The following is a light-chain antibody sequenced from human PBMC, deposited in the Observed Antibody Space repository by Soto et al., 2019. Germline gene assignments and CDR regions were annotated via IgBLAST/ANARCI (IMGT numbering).Light chain of an antibody. J-gene: IGLJ2*01. CDR1: SSDVGYYNY. CDR2: EVN. Sequence: QAVVTQPPSASGSPGQSVTISCTGTSSDVGYYNYVSWYQQHPGKAPKLIIYEVNKRPSGVPDRFSGSKSGNTASLTVSGLQAEDEAEYYCTSYAVGINVVFGGGTKVTVL. V-gene: IGLV2-8*01. CDR3: TSYAVGINVV.